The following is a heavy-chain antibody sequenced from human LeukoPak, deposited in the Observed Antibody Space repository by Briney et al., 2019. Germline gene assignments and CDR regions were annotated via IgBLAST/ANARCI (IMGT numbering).Heavy chain of an antibody. D-gene: IGHD1-26*01. Sequence: PGESLKISCKASGYTFTSYGISWVRQAPGQGLEWMGWISAYNGNTNYAQKLQGRVTMTTDTSTSTAYMELRSLRSDDTAVYYCASRGSISGRYDFDYWGQGTLVTVSS. J-gene: IGHJ4*02. CDR2: ISAYNGNT. CDR3: ASRGSISGRYDFDY. CDR1: GYTFTSYG. V-gene: IGHV1-18*01.